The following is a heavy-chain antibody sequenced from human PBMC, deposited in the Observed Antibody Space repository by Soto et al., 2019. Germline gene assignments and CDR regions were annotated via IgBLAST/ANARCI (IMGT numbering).Heavy chain of an antibody. CDR3: AKDRSLGGSYYYYGMDV. Sequence: GGSLRLSCGASGFSNYGMHWVRQTPGKGLESVAVISYDGSSEYYADSVKGRFTISRDNSKKTLYLQINSLRAEDTAVYYCAKDRSLGGSYYYYGMDVWGQGTTVTVSS. J-gene: IGHJ6*02. D-gene: IGHD5-12*01. V-gene: IGHV3-30*18. CDR2: ISYDGSSE. CDR1: GFSNYG.